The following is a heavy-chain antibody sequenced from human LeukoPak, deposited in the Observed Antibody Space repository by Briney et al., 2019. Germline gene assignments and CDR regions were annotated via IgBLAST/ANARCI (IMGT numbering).Heavy chain of an antibody. CDR3: ATDGMVRGPDAWFDS. V-gene: IGHV4-59*11. Sequence: SETLSLTCTVSGGSISSHYWSWIRQPPGKGLGWIGYIYYIGSTNYNPSLKSRVTISVDTSKNQFSLNLTSVTAADTAVYYCATDGMVRGPDAWFDSWGQGTLVTVSS. CDR1: GGSISSHY. J-gene: IGHJ5*01. CDR2: IYYIGST. D-gene: IGHD3-10*01.